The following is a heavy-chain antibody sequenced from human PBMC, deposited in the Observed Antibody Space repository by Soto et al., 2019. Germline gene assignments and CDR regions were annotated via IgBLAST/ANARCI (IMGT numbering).Heavy chain of an antibody. Sequence: SETLSLTCTVSGGFISSYYWIWIRQSPGKGLELIGYIHHTGSTNYNPSLKSRVTMSLDTSRNQFSLKLYSVTAADTAVYYSARSIDSSGFYFSNCWGQGTLVTVSS. CDR1: GGFISSYY. CDR2: IHHTGST. CDR3: ARSIDSSGFYFSNC. D-gene: IGHD3-22*01. V-gene: IGHV4-59*01. J-gene: IGHJ4*02.